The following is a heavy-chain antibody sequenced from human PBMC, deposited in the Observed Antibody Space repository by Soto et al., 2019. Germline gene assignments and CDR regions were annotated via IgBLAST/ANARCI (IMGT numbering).Heavy chain of an antibody. D-gene: IGHD3-3*02. V-gene: IGHV4-30-4*01. Sequence: PSETPSLTCPISGGSIRCEYHYWSWFRPSPGKGLEWIGHLYYSGCEYLSEALEGRVTMSLDTSKNQFSMHLRSVTAADTATYFCARDRPVGPFSYKGDDGMDVWGQGTTVTVS. CDR3: ARDRPVGPFSYKGDDGMDV. CDR1: GGSIRCEYHY. J-gene: IGHJ6*02. CDR2: LYYSGCE.